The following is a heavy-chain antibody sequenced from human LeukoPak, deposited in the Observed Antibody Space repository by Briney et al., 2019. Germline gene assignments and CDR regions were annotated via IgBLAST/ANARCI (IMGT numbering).Heavy chain of an antibody. D-gene: IGHD3-3*01. Sequence: ASVTVSCKASGYTFTSYYMHWVRQAPGQGLEWMGIINPSGGSTSYAQKFQGRVTMTRDMSTSTVYMELSSLRSEDTAVYYCARGGAPITIFGVVTTDMDVWGKGTTVTVSS. V-gene: IGHV1-46*01. J-gene: IGHJ6*03. CDR2: INPSGGST. CDR3: ARGGAPITIFGVVTTDMDV. CDR1: GYTFTSYY.